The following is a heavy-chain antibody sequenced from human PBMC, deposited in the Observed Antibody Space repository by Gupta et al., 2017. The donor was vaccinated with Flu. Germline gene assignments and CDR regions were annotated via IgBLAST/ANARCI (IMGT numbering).Heavy chain of an antibody. Sequence: EVQLVESGGGLVQPGGSLRLSCVVSGFTLSDHHLDWVRQAPGKGLEWIGRSKNRATSYTTVYAASVEGRFTFSRDDSENSVNLQMNSLKTEDTAVYYCTRLNFYDGSGYYNDFWGQGTLVAVSS. D-gene: IGHD3-22*01. CDR2: SKNRATSYTT. CDR1: GFTLSDHH. J-gene: IGHJ4*02. CDR3: TRLNFYDGSGYYNDF. V-gene: IGHV3-72*01.